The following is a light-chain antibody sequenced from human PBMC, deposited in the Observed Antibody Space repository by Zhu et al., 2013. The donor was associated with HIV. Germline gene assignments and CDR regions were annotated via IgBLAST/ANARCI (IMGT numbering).Light chain of an antibody. V-gene: IGLV2-14*01. CDR1: STDVGGYNS. J-gene: IGLJ3*02. CDR2: EVT. CDR3: SSFTRSSTWV. Sequence: QSALTQPPSASGSPGQSVTISCTGTSTDVGGYNSVSWYQQDPGRAPKLMIYEVTNRPSGVSNRFSGSKSGNTASLTISGLQAEDEADYFCSSFTRSSTWVFGGATKVTVL.